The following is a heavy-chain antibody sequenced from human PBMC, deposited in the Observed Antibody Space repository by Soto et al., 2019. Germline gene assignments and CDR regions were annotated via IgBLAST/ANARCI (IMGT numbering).Heavy chain of an antibody. CDR1: GFSFSDYT. CDR3: AKDSGCVNNACAYDP. D-gene: IGHD1-20*01. V-gene: IGHV3-21*01. J-gene: IGHJ5*02. CDR2: ISRGSDYI. Sequence: EVHLVESGGGLVKPGGSLRLTCAGSGFSFSDYTMNWVRQAPGKGLEWVSSISRGSDYIFYADTVKGRFTISRDNVRNSLYLQISSLRAEDTAVYYCAKDSGCVNNACAYDPWGQGTLVSVSS.